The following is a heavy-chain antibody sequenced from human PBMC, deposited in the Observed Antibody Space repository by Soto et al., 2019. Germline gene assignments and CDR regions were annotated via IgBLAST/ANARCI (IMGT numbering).Heavy chain of an antibody. V-gene: IGHV3-7*05. D-gene: IGHD6-19*01. CDR3: ARLKPGWGH. J-gene: IGHJ4*02. CDR1: GFTFSSYW. CDR2: IKEDGSGK. Sequence: EVQLVESGGGLVQPGGSLRLSCAASGFTFSSYWMSWVRQAPGKGLEWVAKIKEDGSGKYNVDSVKGRFTISRDNAKNSLYLQMNSLRAEDTAVYYCARLKPGWGHWGQGTLVTVSS.